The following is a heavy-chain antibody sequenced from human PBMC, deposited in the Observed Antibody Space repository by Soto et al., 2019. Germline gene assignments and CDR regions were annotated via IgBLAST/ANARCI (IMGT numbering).Heavy chain of an antibody. CDR2: IWYDGTNK. CDR1: GFTFSSHG. CDR3: ARDIGDQTSRWTDAFDI. V-gene: IGHV3-33*01. J-gene: IGHJ3*02. D-gene: IGHD6-13*01. Sequence: GGSLRLSCAASGFTFSSHGMHWVRQAPGKGLEWVAVIWYDGTNKYYVDSVKGRFTISKDNSKNTLYLQMNSLRAEDTAIYYCARDIGDQTSRWTDAFDIWGQGTMVTVSS.